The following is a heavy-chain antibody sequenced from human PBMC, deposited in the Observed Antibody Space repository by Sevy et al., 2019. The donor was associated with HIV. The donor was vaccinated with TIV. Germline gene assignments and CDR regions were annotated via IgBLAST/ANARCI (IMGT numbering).Heavy chain of an antibody. CDR2: INPNSGDT. CDR3: ARGLKIFGVAPLKD. V-gene: IGHV1-2*02. D-gene: IGHD3-3*01. Sequence: ASVKVSCKASGYSFTAYYMYWVRQAPGQGLEWMGWINPNSGDTNYAQKFQGKMTMTSDASISTAYMELSRLRLDDTALYYCARGLKIFGVAPLKDWGQGTLVTVSS. CDR1: GYSFTAYY. J-gene: IGHJ4*02.